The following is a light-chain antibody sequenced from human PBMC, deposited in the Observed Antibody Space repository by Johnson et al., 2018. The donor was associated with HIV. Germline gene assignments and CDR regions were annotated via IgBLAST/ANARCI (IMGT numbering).Light chain of an antibody. Sequence: QSVLTQPPSVSAAPGQKVTISCSGSSSNIGNNYVSWYQQLPGTAPKLLIYDNYKRPSGTPDRFSGSKSGTSATLGITGLQTGDEADYYCGTWDSRLRGGFFGTGTKVTVL. V-gene: IGLV1-51*01. J-gene: IGLJ1*01. CDR3: GTWDSRLRGGF. CDR1: SSNIGNNY. CDR2: DNY.